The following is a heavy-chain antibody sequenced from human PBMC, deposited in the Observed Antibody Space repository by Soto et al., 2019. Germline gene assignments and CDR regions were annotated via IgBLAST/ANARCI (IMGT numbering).Heavy chain of an antibody. V-gene: IGHV3-73*02. J-gene: IGHJ2*01. CDR2: IRSKANSYAT. Sequence: EVQLVESGGGLVQPGGSLKLSCAASGFTFSGSAMHWVRQASGKGLEWVGRIRSKANSYATAYAASVKGRFTISRDDSKNTAYLQMNSLKTEDTAVYYCTSLRKKDYYDSSGSYDNYAWYFDLWGRGTLVTVSS. D-gene: IGHD3-22*01. CDR1: GFTFSGSA. CDR3: TSLRKKDYYDSSGSYDNYAWYFDL.